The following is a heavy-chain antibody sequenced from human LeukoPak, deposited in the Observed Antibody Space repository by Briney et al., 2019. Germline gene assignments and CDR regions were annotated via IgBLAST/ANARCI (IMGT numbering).Heavy chain of an antibody. CDR2: IRGSGGST. J-gene: IGHJ3*02. Sequence: SGGSLRLSCEASGFTFSRYGMSWVRQAPGKGLEWVSAIRGSGGSTYYADSVKGRFTISRDNAKNSLYLQMNSLRTEDTAVYYCVRELTMIVGGTFHIWGQGTMVTVSS. CDR1: GFTFSRYG. V-gene: IGHV3-23*01. D-gene: IGHD3-22*01. CDR3: VRELTMIVGGTFHI.